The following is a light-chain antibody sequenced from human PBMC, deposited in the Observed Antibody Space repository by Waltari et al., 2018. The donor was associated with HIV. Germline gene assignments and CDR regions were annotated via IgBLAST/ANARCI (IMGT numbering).Light chain of an antibody. Sequence: DIQMTQSPSSLSASIGDTLTITCRSSQTIRMYLNWYQQQPGKVPKLLIYSASALQCGVSSRFSGAASGTYFTLTITNLQPEDVATYFCQQTYNLPITFGGGSKVEI. V-gene: IGKV1-39*01. CDR3: QQTYNLPIT. J-gene: IGKJ4*01. CDR2: SAS. CDR1: QTIRMY.